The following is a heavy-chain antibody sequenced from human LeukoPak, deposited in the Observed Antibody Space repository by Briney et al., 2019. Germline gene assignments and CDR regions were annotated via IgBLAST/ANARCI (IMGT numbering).Heavy chain of an antibody. D-gene: IGHD3-16*01. CDR1: GDSLSSNSAT. V-gene: IGHV6-1*01. CDR3: ARGNGYPFDY. CDR2: TYYRSKWYN. Sequence: SQTLSLTCALSGDSLSSNSATWNWVRQSPSRGLEWLVRTYYRSKWYNDYAVSVKGRVTINPDASKKQFSPQLNSVTPEDTAMYYCARGNGYPFDYWGRGTLVTVSS. J-gene: IGHJ4*02.